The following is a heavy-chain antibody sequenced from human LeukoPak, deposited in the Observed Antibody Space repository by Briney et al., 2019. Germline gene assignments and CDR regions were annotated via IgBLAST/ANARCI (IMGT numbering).Heavy chain of an antibody. CDR1: GGSISSSNW. J-gene: IGHJ4*02. D-gene: IGHD3-10*01. V-gene: IGHV4-4*02. Sequence: SETLSLTCAVSGGSISSSNWWSWVRQPPGKGLEWIGEIYHSGSTNYNPSLKSRVTISVDKSKNQFSLKLNSVTAADTAVYYCASLYYGSGSYYNWGQGTLVTVSS. CDR3: ASLYYGSGSYYN. CDR2: IYHSGST.